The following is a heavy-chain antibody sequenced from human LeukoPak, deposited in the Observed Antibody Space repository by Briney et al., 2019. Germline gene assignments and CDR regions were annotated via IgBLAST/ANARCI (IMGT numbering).Heavy chain of an antibody. CDR3: AEVPVGATTLEYYFDY. V-gene: IGHV3-9*01. CDR2: ISWNSGSI. Sequence: PGRSLRLSCAASGFTFDDYAMHWVRQAPGKGLEWVSGISWNSGSIGYADSVKGRLTISRDNAKNSLYLQMNSLRDEDKTLYYYAEVPVGATTLEYYFDYWRQGTMVTVSS. J-gene: IGHJ4*02. CDR1: GFTFDDYA. D-gene: IGHD1-26*01.